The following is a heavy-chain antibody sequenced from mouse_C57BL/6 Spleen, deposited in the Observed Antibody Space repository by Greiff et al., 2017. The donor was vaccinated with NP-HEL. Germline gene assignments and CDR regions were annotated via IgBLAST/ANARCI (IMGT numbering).Heavy chain of an antibody. V-gene: IGHV1-81*01. CDR1: GYTFTSYG. J-gene: IGHJ3*01. D-gene: IGHD4-1*01. CDR2: IYPRSGNT. CDR3: ASLGGFAY. Sequence: QVQLQQSGAELARPGASVKLSCKASGYTFTSYGISWVKQRPGQGLEWIGEIYPRSGNTYYNEKFKGKATLTADKSSSTAYMELRSLTSEDSAVYFCASLGGFAYWGQGTLVTVSA.